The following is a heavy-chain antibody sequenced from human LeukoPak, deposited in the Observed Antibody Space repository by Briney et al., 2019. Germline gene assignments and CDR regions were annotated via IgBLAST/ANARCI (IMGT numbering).Heavy chain of an antibody. V-gene: IGHV4-59*01. CDR2: IYYSGST. D-gene: IGHD6-19*01. Sequence: TSETLSLTCTVSGGSINGYYWDWIRQPPGKGLEWIGYIYYSGSTNYNPSLKSRDTISVDTSKNHFSLKLSSVTAADTAVYYCARVTTVAGSDYFDYWGQGTPVTVSS. J-gene: IGHJ4*02. CDR3: ARVTTVAGSDYFDY. CDR1: GGSINGYY.